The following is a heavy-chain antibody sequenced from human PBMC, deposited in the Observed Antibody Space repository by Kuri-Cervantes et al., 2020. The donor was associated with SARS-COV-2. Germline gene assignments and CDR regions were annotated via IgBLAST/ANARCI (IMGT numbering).Heavy chain of an antibody. Sequence: GGSLRLSCVVSGFSLSNYWMHWVRQAPGKGLVWLARINMGGTSISYADSVKGRFTISRDNSKNTLYLQMNSLRAEDTAVYYCAKDIVGVPAARRPESHYYGMDVWGQGTTVTVSS. CDR2: INMGGTSI. CDR1: GFSLSNYW. D-gene: IGHD2-2*01. J-gene: IGHJ6*02. CDR3: AKDIVGVPAARRPESHYYGMDV. V-gene: IGHV3-74*01.